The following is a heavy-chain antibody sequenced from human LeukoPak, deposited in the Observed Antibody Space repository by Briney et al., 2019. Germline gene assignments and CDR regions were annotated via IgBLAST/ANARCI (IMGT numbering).Heavy chain of an antibody. J-gene: IGHJ6*02. CDR1: GYTFTYRY. V-gene: IGHV1-45*02. D-gene: IGHD2-15*01. Sequence: ASVKVSCKASGYTFTYRYLHWVRQAPGQALEWMGWITPFNGNTNYAQKFQDRVTITRDRSMSTAYMELSSLRSEDTAMYYCARDIPPSYYYYGMDVWGQGTTVTVSS. CDR3: ARDIPPSYYYYGMDV. CDR2: ITPFNGNT.